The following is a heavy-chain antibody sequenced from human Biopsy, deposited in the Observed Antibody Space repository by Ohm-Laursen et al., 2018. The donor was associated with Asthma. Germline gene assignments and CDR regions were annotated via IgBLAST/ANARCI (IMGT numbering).Heavy chain of an antibody. CDR2: IYSGGTS. CDR3: ARGDSSNWSHYYFDY. CDR1: GFAVSRDH. D-gene: IGHD3-22*01. V-gene: IGHV3-53*01. Sequence: SLRLSCSAPGFAVSRDHMFWVRQAPGKGLEWVSVIYSGGTSHTADSVRGRFTISRDYSKNTLYLQMHSLRAEETAVYYCARGDSSNWSHYYFDYWGQGTLVTVSS. J-gene: IGHJ4*02.